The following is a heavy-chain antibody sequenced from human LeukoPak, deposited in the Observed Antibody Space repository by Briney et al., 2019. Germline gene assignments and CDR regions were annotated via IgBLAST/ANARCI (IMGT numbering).Heavy chain of an antibody. CDR3: ARVGSEGATSY. V-gene: IGHV1-2*02. D-gene: IGHD1-26*01. CDR2: INPNTSVT. Sequence: ASVKVSCKASGYIFTGYYMHWVRQAPGQGLEWVGWINPNTSVTNYAQKFQGRVTMTRDTSISTAYMELSTLRSEDTAVYYCARVGSEGATSYWGQGTLVTVSS. CDR1: GYIFTGYY. J-gene: IGHJ4*02.